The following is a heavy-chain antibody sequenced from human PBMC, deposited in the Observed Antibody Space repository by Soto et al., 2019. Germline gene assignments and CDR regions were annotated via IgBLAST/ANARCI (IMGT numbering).Heavy chain of an antibody. J-gene: IGHJ4*02. V-gene: IGHV3-23*01. CDR1: GFTFSNHA. D-gene: IGHD3-16*01. Sequence: PGVSLILSCAASGFTFSNHAMNWVRPAPGKGLEWLSAISGNANDIYYADSVKGRFTISRDSSTNTVFLQMNSLRAEDTALYYCAKKRSGSWSMGCFDSWGQGTLVTVSS. CDR3: AKKRSGSWSMGCFDS. CDR2: ISGNANDI.